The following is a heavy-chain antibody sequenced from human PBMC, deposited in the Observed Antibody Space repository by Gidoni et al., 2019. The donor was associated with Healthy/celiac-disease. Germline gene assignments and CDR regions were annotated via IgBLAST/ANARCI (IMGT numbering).Heavy chain of an antibody. V-gene: IGHV3-21*01. D-gene: IGHD3-3*01. CDR1: GFTFRSYS. Sequence: EVQLVESGGGLVKPGGSLRLSCAASGFTFRSYSMNWVRQAPGKGLEWVSSISSSSSYIYYADSVKGRFTISRDNAKNSLYLQMNSLRAEDTAVYYCARDGALLWSGSPSSYYYGMDVWGQGTTVTVSS. J-gene: IGHJ6*02. CDR3: ARDGALLWSGSPSSYYYGMDV. CDR2: ISSSSSYI.